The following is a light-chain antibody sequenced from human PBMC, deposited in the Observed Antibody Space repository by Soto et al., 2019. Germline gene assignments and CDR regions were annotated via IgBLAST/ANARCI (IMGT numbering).Light chain of an antibody. CDR1: TSNVGENP. CDR2: DND. V-gene: IGLV1-51*01. Sequence: QSVLTQPPSMSAAPGQKVTISCSGSTSNVGENPVSWYQQLPGAAPQLLIYDNDDRPSGIPDRFSGSKSGTSATLGITGLQTGDEADYHRGTWDSRLSAVVFGGGTKLTVL. CDR3: GTWDSRLSAVV. J-gene: IGLJ3*02.